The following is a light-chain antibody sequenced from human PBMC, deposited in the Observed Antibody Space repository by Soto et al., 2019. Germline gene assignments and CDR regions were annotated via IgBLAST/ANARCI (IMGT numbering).Light chain of an antibody. V-gene: IGKV3-20*01. CDR2: GAS. CDR1: QSVSSY. J-gene: IGKJ5*01. Sequence: EIVLTQSPATLSLSLGERATLSCGASQSVSSYLAWYQQKPGQAPRLLIYGASSRATGIPDRFSGSGSGTDFTLTISRLEPEDFAVYYCQQYGSSPATFGQGTRLEIK. CDR3: QQYGSSPAT.